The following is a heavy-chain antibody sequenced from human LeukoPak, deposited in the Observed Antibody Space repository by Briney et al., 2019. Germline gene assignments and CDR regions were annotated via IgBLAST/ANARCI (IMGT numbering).Heavy chain of an antibody. V-gene: IGHV3-23*01. CDR2: VRGSGTDT. J-gene: IGHJ4*02. D-gene: IGHD5-12*01. CDR1: GFTFSTYA. Sequence: GGSLRLSCAASGFTFSTYAMTWVRQAPGKGLEWVSAVRGSGTDTYYADSVKGRFTIPRDNSKNTLYLQMNSLRAEDTAIYYCAKTSRRDSAYDSPFDYWGQGTLVTVSS. CDR3: AKTSRRDSAYDSPFDY.